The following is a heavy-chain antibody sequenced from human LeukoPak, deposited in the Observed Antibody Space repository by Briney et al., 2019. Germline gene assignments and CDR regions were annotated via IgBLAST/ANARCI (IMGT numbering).Heavy chain of an antibody. J-gene: IGHJ6*03. Sequence: PGGSLRLSCAVSGFTVSSNYMSWVRQAPGKGLEWVSFIYSGGSTYYADSVKGRFTISRDNSKNTLYLQMNSLRAEDTAVYYCAKGLGYCSDGVCYYYYYMDVWGKGTTVTVSS. CDR3: AKGLGYCSDGVCYYYYYMDV. CDR1: GFTVSSNY. D-gene: IGHD2-8*01. CDR2: IYSGGST. V-gene: IGHV3-53*01.